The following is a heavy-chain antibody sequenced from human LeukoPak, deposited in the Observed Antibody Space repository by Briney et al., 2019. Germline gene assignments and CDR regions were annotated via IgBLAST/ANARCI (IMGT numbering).Heavy chain of an antibody. CDR3: AKDKARGYSYGVHHFDY. D-gene: IGHD5-18*01. CDR1: GFSVSDSY. J-gene: IGHJ4*02. Sequence: QTGGSLRLSCAASGFSVSDSYMSWVRQAPGKGLEWVSAISGSGGSTYYADSVKGRFTISRDNSKNTLYLQMNSLRAEDTAVYCAKDKARGYSYGVHHFDYWGQGTLVTVSS. V-gene: IGHV3-23*01. CDR2: ISGSGGST.